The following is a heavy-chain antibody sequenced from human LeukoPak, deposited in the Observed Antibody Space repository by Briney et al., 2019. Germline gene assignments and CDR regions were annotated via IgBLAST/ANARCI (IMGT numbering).Heavy chain of an antibody. D-gene: IGHD3-10*01. V-gene: IGHV3-33*01. J-gene: IGHJ3*02. Sequence: PGGSLRLSCAASGFTFSNYGMHWVRQAPGKGLEWVRIIWYDGSNKYYADSVKGRIPISRDNSKNTLFLQMNSLRAEDTAVYYFARDKLTGNAFDIWVRGTMVTVSS. CDR1: GFTFSNYG. CDR3: ARDKLTGNAFDI. CDR2: IWYDGSNK.